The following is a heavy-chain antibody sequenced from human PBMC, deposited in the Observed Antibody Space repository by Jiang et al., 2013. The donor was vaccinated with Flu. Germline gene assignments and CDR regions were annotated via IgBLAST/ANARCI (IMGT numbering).Heavy chain of an antibody. CDR2: GGMT. V-gene: IGHV3-23*01. J-gene: IGHJ4*02. Sequence: GGMTHYADSVKGRFTISRDNSKNSLYLQMNSLRPEDTAVYYCAFGSSWIQFDKWGQGTLVTVSS. CDR3: AFGSSWIQFDK. D-gene: IGHD6-13*01.